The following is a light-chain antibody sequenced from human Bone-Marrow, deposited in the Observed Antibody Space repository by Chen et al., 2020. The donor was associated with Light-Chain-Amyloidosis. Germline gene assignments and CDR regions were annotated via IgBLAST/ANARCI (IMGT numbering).Light chain of an antibody. Sequence: SYELTQPPSVSVSPGQTARITCSGDDLPTKYAYWYQQKRGQAPVLVIHRDTERPSGISERFSRSSSGTTATLTSSGVQAEDEADYHCQSADSSGTYEVILGGGTKLTVL. CDR3: QSADSSGTYEVI. CDR2: RDT. CDR1: DLPTKY. J-gene: IGLJ2*01. V-gene: IGLV3-25*03.